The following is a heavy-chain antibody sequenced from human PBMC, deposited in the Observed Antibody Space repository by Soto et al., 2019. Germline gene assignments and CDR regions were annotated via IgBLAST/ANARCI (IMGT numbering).Heavy chain of an antibody. CDR2: FYYSGST. D-gene: IGHD1-26*01. J-gene: IGHJ6*02. V-gene: IGHV4-31*03. Sequence: QVQLQESGPGLVKPSQTLSLTCTVSGASVNSANYHWTWIRQHPGKGLEWIGHFYYSGSTYYNPALESRVAMSVDTSKNQFSLKMSSVTAADTAVYYCVREVVSGGDGMDVWGQGTTVTVSS. CDR3: VREVVSGGDGMDV. CDR1: GASVNSANYH.